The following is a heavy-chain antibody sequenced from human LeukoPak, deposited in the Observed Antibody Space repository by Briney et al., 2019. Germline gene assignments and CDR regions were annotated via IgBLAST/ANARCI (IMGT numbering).Heavy chain of an antibody. CDR1: GYTFTGYY. V-gene: IGHV1-2*02. Sequence: GASVKVSCKASGYTFTGYYMHWVRQAPGQGLEWMGWINPNSGGTNYAQKFQGRVTMTRDTSISTAYMELSGLRSDDTAVYYCASFKWIQLWENAFDIWGQGTMVTVSS. CDR3: ASFKWIQLWENAFDI. CDR2: INPNSGGT. D-gene: IGHD5-18*01. J-gene: IGHJ3*02.